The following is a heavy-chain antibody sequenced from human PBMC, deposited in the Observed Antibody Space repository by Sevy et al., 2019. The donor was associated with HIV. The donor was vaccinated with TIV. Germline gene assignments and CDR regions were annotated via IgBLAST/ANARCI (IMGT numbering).Heavy chain of an antibody. V-gene: IGHV1-58*02. CDR2: IVIGTGNT. Sequence: ASVKVSCRASGFNIGDSAMQCVRQARGQRLEWIGWIVIGTGNTNYAQEFHERVTVSTDMSTNTVYLEMNSLRSEDTAIYYCAAHTYEAFDLWGQGTRVTVSS. J-gene: IGHJ3*01. D-gene: IGHD5-18*01. CDR3: AAHTYEAFDL. CDR1: GFNIGDSA.